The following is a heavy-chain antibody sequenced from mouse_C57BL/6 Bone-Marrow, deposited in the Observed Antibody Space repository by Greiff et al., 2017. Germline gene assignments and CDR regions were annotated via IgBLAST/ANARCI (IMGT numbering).Heavy chain of an antibody. Sequence: EVQLQQSGPELVKPGASVKMSCKASGYTFTDYNMHWVKQSHGKSLEWIGYINPNNGGTSYNQKFKGKATLTVNKSSSTAYMERRSLTSEDSAVXDWARRGPLQLRPFAFWGKGTLVTVSA. J-gene: IGHJ3*01. D-gene: IGHD3-2*02. CDR1: GYTFTDYN. CDR2: INPNNGGT. V-gene: IGHV1-22*01. CDR3: ARRGPLQLRPFAF.